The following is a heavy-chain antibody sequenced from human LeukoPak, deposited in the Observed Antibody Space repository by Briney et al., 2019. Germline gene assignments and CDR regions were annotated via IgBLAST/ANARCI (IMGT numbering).Heavy chain of an antibody. CDR2: IYHSGNT. Sequence: SETLSLTCTVSGGSISSYYWSWIRQPPGKGLEWIGYIYHSGNTNHNPSLKSRVTISVDTSKNQFSLKLSSVTAADTAVYYCARDGYSGNDGIWGQGTLVTVSS. V-gene: IGHV4-59*01. D-gene: IGHD5-12*01. CDR3: ARDGYSGNDGI. J-gene: IGHJ4*02. CDR1: GGSISSYY.